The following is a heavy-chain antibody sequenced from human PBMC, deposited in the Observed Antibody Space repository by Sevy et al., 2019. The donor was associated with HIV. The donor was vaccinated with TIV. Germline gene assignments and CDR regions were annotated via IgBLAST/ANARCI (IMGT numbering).Heavy chain of an antibody. Sequence: GGSLRLSCAASGFTFSSYWMSWVRQAPGKGLEWVANIKQDGSEKYYVDSVKGRFTISRDNAKNSLYLQMNSLRAEDTAVYYCARSYYDSSGLFIKNGVFDYWGQGTLVTVSS. D-gene: IGHD3-22*01. CDR3: ARSYYDSSGLFIKNGVFDY. CDR2: IKQDGSEK. V-gene: IGHV3-7*01. CDR1: GFTFSSYW. J-gene: IGHJ4*02.